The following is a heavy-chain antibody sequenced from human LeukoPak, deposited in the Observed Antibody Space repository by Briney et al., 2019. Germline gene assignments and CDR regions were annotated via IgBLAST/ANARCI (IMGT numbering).Heavy chain of an antibody. D-gene: IGHD3-10*01. V-gene: IGHV4-39*07. CDR1: GGSISSNSYY. CDR3: ARDRYYYGSGSYPYMDV. J-gene: IGHJ6*03. CDR2: IYYSGST. Sequence: SETLSLTCAVSGGSISSNSYYWGWIRQPPGKGLEWIGSIYYSGSTNYNPSLKSRVTISLDTSKNQFSLKVSSVTAADTAVYYCARDRYYYGSGSYPYMDVWGKGTTVTISS.